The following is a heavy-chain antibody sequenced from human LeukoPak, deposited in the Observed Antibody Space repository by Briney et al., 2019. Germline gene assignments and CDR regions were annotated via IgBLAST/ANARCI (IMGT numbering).Heavy chain of an antibody. CDR3: AKDNMWKYFGAGTTNWYFDV. Sequence: PGGSLRLSCAASGFTFSSYGMHWVRQAPGKGPEWVVCISYDGRKTEYGNSVKGRLTISRDISKNAVHLHLTSLTTEETSVFFCAKDNMWKYFGAGTTNWYFDVWGRGTLVTVSS. V-gene: IGHV3-30*18. CDR2: ISYDGRKT. J-gene: IGHJ2*01. CDR1: GFTFSSYG. D-gene: IGHD3-10*01.